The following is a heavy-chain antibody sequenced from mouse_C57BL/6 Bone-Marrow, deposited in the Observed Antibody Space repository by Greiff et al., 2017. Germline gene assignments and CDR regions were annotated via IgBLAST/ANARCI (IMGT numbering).Heavy chain of an antibody. CDR1: GFNIKDYY. CDR2: IDPEDGET. Sequence: VHVKQSGAELVKPGDSVKLSCTASGFNIKDYYMHWVKQRPEQGLEWIGRIDPEDGETKYAPKFQGKATITADTSSNTAYLQLSSLTSEDTAVYYCARSRYYGSSHFDYWGQGTTLTVSS. D-gene: IGHD1-1*01. J-gene: IGHJ2*01. V-gene: IGHV14-2*01. CDR3: ARSRYYGSSHFDY.